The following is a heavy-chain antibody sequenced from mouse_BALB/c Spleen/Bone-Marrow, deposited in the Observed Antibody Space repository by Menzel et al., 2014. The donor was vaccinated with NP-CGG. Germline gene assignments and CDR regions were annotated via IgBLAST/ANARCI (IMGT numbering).Heavy chain of an antibody. Sequence: QVQLKQSGPELVKPGASVKMSCKASGYTYTDYVISWVKQRTGQGLEWIGETDPGRGSSFYNEKFKAKATLTADKSADTAYMQLSSLTSGDSAVYSCARDGNYAVLDYWGQGTSVTVSS. J-gene: IGHJ4*01. CDR3: ARDGNYAVLDY. V-gene: IGHV1-77*01. CDR1: GYTYTDYV. D-gene: IGHD2-1*01. CDR2: TDPGRGSS.